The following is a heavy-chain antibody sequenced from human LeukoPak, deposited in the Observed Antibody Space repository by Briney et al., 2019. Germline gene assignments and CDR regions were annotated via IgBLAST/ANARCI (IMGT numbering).Heavy chain of an antibody. CDR1: GFTFSSYE. Sequence: GGSLRLSCAASGFTFSSYEMNWVRQAPGKGLEWVSSISSSSYIYYADSVKGRFTSSRDNAKNSLYLQMNSLRAEDTAVYYCARSFDNYYYYHMDVWGKGTTVTVSS. J-gene: IGHJ6*04. CDR3: ARSFDNYYYYHMDV. V-gene: IGHV3-21*01. CDR2: ISSSSYI. D-gene: IGHD3-16*01.